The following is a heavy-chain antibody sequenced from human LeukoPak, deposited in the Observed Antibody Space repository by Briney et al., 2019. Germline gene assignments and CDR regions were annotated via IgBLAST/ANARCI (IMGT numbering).Heavy chain of an antibody. CDR2: IYHSGST. J-gene: IGHJ5*02. CDR1: GYSISSGYY. CDR3: ARNLVMGRGVMILKQPCWFDP. Sequence: SETLSLTCTVSGYSISSGYYWGWIRQPPGKGLEWIGSIYHSGSTYYNPSLKSRVTISVDTSKNQFSLKRSSVTAADTAVYYCARNLVMGRGVMILKQPCWFDPWGQGTLVTVSS. V-gene: IGHV4-38-2*02. D-gene: IGHD3-10*01.